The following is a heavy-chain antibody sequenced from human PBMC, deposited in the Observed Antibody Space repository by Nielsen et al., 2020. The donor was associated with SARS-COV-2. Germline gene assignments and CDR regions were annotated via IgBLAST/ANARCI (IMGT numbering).Heavy chain of an antibody. J-gene: IGHJ6*02. CDR3: AKDLSYCNDGVCYSYGMDV. V-gene: IGHV3-NL1*01. CDR2: IYSGDRST. Sequence: VRQAPGKGLEWVSIIYSGDRSTYYADSVRGRFTMSRDNSKNTLYLQMNSLRAEDTAVYYCAKDLSYCNDGVCYSYGMDVWGQGTTVTVSS. D-gene: IGHD2-8*01.